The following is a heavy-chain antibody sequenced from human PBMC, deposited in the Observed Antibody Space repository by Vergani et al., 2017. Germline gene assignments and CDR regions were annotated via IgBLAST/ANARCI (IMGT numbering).Heavy chain of an antibody. CDR3: ARDRRYYYDSSGPDY. CDR2: IYYSGST. D-gene: IGHD3-22*01. J-gene: IGHJ4*02. V-gene: IGHV4-59*01. CDR1: GGSISSYY. Sequence: QVQLQESGPGLVKPSETLSLTCTVSGGSISSYYWSWIRQPPGKGLEWIGYIYYSGSTNYNPSLKSRVTISVDTSKNQFSLKLSSVTAADTAVYYCARDRRYYYDSSGPDYWGQGTLVTVSS.